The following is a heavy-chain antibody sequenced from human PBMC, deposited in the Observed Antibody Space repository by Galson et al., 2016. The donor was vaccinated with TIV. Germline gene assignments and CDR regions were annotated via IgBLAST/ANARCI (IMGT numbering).Heavy chain of an antibody. CDR2: IIGMFGTP. CDR1: GGAFISHG. D-gene: IGHD3-22*01. J-gene: IGHJ5*02. CDR3: ARGTGYYDNSAYNA. Sequence: SVKVSCKASGGAFISHGISWVRQAPGQGLEWMGRIIGMFGTPNYAQKFQGRVTITADELTSTAYMELSSLRSEDMAVYYCARGTGYYDNSAYNAWGQGTLVTVSS. V-gene: IGHV1-69*13.